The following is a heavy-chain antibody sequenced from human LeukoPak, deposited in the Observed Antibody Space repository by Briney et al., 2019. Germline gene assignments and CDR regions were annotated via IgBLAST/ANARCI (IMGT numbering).Heavy chain of an antibody. V-gene: IGHV4-31*03. J-gene: IGHJ4*02. CDR2: MYHSET. CDR3: ASLRDGSTSKFNY. CDR1: GDSISGDAHY. D-gene: IGHD5-24*01. Sequence: PSQTLSLTCSVSGDSISGDAHYWNWIRQHPERGLEWIGRMYHSETAYNPSLRCRVTFSVDPSRNQFSLNLYFVADADTAVYYCASLRDGSTSKFNYWGRGTLVTVSS.